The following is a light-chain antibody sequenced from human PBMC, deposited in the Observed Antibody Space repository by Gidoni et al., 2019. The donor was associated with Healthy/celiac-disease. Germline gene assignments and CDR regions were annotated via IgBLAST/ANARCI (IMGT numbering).Light chain of an antibody. J-gene: IGKJ1*01. Sequence: EIVFTQSPGTLSLSPGERATLSCRASPSVSSSYLAWYQQKPGQAPRRLIYGASSRATGIPDRCSGSGSGTDFTSTISRMEPEDFAVYYCQQYGSSPWTFGQGTKVEIK. V-gene: IGKV3-20*01. CDR1: PSVSSSY. CDR2: GAS. CDR3: QQYGSSPWT.